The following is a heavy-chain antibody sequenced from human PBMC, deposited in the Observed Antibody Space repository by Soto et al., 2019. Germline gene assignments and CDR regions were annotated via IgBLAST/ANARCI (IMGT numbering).Heavy chain of an antibody. CDR1: GFTFSSYW. V-gene: IGHV3-74*01. Sequence: WGSLRLSCAAWGFTFSSYWMHWVRQAPGKGLVWVSRIAADGSSTNYPASVMGRFTISRDNAKNPLFLQMRTLRAEDKVVYCWARLTGINSTFAYWGQGTLVSV. CDR2: IAADGSST. J-gene: IGHJ4*02. D-gene: IGHD7-27*01. CDR3: ARLTGINSTFAY.